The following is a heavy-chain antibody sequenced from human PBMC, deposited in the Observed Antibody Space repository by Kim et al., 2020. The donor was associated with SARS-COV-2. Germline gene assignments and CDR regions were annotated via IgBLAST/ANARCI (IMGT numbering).Heavy chain of an antibody. V-gene: IGHV4-4*02. CDR2: IYHSGST. CDR3: AREGSSSWSKSYYYGMDV. Sequence: SETLSLTCAVSGGSISSSNWWSWVRQPPGKGLEWIGEIYHSGSTNYNPSLKSRVTISVDKSKNQFSLKLSSVTAADTAVYYCAREGSSSWSKSYYYGMDVWGQGTTVTVSS. J-gene: IGHJ6*02. D-gene: IGHD6-13*01. CDR1: GGSISSSNW.